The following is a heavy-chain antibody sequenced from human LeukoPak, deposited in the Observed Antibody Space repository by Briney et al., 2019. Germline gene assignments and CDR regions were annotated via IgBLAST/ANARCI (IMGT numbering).Heavy chain of an antibody. CDR1: GFTFSSYA. D-gene: IGHD3-10*01. CDR2: ISGSGGST. J-gene: IGHJ4*02. CDR3: AKPPDYFGSGSYLRTVGGFDY. Sequence: GGSLRLSCAASGFTFSSYAMSWVRQAPGKGLEWVSAISGSGGSTSYADSVKGRFTISRDNSKNTLFLQMNSLRAEDTAVYYCAKPPDYFGSGSYLRTVGGFDYWGQGTLVTVSS. V-gene: IGHV3-23*01.